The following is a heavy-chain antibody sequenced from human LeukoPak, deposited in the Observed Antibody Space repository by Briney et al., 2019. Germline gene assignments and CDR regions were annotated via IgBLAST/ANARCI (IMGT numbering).Heavy chain of an antibody. CDR1: GFTFSSYG. CDR3: ARALGGYCSSTSCYTGWFDP. V-gene: IGHV3-30*19. D-gene: IGHD2-2*02. J-gene: IGHJ5*02. Sequence: PGGSLRLSCAASGFTFSSYGMHWVRQAPGKGLEWVAVIWYDGSNKYYADSVKGRFTISRDNSKNTLYLQMNSLRAEDTAVYYCARALGGYCSSTSCYTGWFDPWGQGTLVTVSS. CDR2: IWYDGSNK.